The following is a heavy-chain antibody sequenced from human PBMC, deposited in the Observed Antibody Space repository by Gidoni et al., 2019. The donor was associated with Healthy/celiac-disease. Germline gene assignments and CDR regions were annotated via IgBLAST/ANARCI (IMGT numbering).Heavy chain of an antibody. Sequence: QVQLQESGPGLVKPSQTLSLTCTVSGGSISSGSYYWSWIRQPAGKGLEWIGRIYTSGSTNYNPSLKSRVTMSVDTSKNQFSLKLSSVTAADTAVYYCARGITIFGVVALKNNWFDPWGQGTLVTVSS. D-gene: IGHD3-3*01. V-gene: IGHV4-61*02. CDR2: IYTSGST. CDR1: GGSISSGSYY. CDR3: ARGITIFGVVALKNNWFDP. J-gene: IGHJ5*02.